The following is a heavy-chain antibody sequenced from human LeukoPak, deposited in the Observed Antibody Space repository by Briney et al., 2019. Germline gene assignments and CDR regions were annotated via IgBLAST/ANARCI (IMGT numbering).Heavy chain of an antibody. CDR3: ARMFRTVWELPYY. D-gene: IGHD1-26*01. Sequence: SETLSLTCIVSGYSISSVYYWGWIWQPPGKGLEWIGNIYHDGNTYYNPSLKSRVTISVDTSKNQFSLRLSSVTAADTAVYYCARMFRTVWELPYYWGPGTLVTVSS. V-gene: IGHV4-38-2*02. CDR1: GYSISSVYY. J-gene: IGHJ4*02. CDR2: IYHDGNT.